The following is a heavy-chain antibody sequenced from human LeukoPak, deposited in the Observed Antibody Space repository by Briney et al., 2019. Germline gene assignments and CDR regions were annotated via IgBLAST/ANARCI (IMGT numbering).Heavy chain of an antibody. D-gene: IGHD2-21*02. V-gene: IGHV3-23*01. CDR2: ITGSGGTT. CDR1: GFTFSSYA. CDR3: AKHTLVVTAIYY. J-gene: IGHJ4*02. Sequence: PGGSMRLSCAASGFTFSSYAMSWVRQAPGKGLEWVSAITGSGGTTYYADSVKGRFTISRDNSKNTLHLQMNSLRAEDTAVYYCAKHTLVVTAIYYWGQGTLVTVSS.